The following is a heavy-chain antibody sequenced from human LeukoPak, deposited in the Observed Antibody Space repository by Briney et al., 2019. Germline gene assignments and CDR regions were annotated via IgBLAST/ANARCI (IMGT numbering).Heavy chain of an antibody. CDR1: GFTFSSYS. V-gene: IGHV3-21*01. Sequence: PGGSLRLSCAASGFTFSSYSMNWVRQAPGKGLEWVSSISSSSSYIYYADSVKGRFTISRDTAKNSLYLQMNSLRAEDTAVYYCARSPSSGWYYFDYWGQGTLVTVSS. CDR3: ARSPSSGWYYFDY. CDR2: ISSSSSYI. D-gene: IGHD6-19*01. J-gene: IGHJ4*02.